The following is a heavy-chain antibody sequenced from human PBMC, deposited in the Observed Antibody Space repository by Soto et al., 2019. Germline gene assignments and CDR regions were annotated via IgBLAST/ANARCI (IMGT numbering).Heavy chain of an antibody. CDR3: ARLSGEQWMGFDY. D-gene: IGHD6-19*01. J-gene: IGHJ4*02. Sequence: EVQLVESGGGLVQPGGSLRLSCAASGFTVSSNYMSWVRQAPGKGLDWVSVIYSGGSTYYADSVKGRFTISRHNSKNTLYLQMNSLRAEDTAVYYCARLSGEQWMGFDYWGQGTLVTVSS. CDR2: IYSGGST. CDR1: GFTVSSNY. V-gene: IGHV3-53*04.